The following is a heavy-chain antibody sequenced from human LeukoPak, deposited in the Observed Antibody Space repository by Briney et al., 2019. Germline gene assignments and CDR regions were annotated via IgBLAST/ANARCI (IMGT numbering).Heavy chain of an antibody. CDR3: AKHRRSSSSSRESLFYCMDV. J-gene: IGHJ6*03. CDR2: IIPIFGTA. CDR1: GGTFSSYA. D-gene: IGHD6-6*01. V-gene: IGHV1-69*06. Sequence: ASVKVSCKASGGTFSSYAISWVRQAPGQGLEWMGGIIPIFGTANYAQKFQGRVTITADKSTSTAYMELSSLRSEDTAVYYCAKHRRSSSSSRESLFYCMDVWGKGTMVTVSS.